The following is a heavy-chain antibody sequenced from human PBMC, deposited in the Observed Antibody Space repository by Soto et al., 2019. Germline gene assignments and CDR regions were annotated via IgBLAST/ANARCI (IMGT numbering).Heavy chain of an antibody. CDR1: EFIFSSFA. CDR2: VSRRGVNT. CDR3: AKATYCGGDCYLYYFDY. Sequence: PGGSLRLSCVVSEFIFSSFALSWVRLAPGKGLEWVAAVSRRGVNTYYADSVKGRFTISRENAKNTLYLQMNSLRAEDTAVYYCAKATYCGGDCYLYYFDYWGQGTLVTVSS. D-gene: IGHD2-21*02. J-gene: IGHJ4*02. V-gene: IGHV3-23*01.